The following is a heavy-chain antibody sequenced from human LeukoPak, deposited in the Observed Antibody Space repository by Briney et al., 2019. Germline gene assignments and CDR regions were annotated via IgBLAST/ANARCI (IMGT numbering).Heavy chain of an antibody. CDR2: INPNSGGT. D-gene: IGHD3-22*01. V-gene: IGHV1-2*02. CDR1: GYTFTGYY. Sequence: GASVKVSCKASGYTFTGYYMHWVRQAPGQGLEWMGWINPNSGGTNYAQKFQGRVTMTRDTSISTAYMELSRLRSDDTAVYYCARGPLYYYDSSGYYFWSNWFDPWGQGTLVTVSS. CDR3: ARGPLYYYDSSGYYFWSNWFDP. J-gene: IGHJ5*02.